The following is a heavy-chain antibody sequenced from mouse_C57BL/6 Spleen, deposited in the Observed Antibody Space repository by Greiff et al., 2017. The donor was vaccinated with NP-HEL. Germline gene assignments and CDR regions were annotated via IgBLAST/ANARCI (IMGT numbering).Heavy chain of an antibody. CDR2: IDPSDSYT. D-gene: IGHD1-1*01. Sequence: VQLQQPGAELVMPGASVKLSCKASGYTFTSYWMHWVKQRPGQGLEWIGEIDPSDSYTNYNQKFKGKSTLTVDKSSSTAYMQLSSLTSEDSAVYYCARSLYYFLDYWGQGTTLTVSS. J-gene: IGHJ2*01. CDR1: GYTFTSYW. V-gene: IGHV1-69*01. CDR3: ARSLYYFLDY.